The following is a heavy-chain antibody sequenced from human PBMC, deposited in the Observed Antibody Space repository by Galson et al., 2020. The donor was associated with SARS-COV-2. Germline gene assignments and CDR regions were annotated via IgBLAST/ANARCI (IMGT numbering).Heavy chain of an antibody. CDR3: VKGHRRVRGSISYYYYYFMDV. D-gene: IGHD3-10*01. CDR1: GFTLTDFA. CDR2: STGVDGNT. V-gene: IGHV3-23*01. Sequence: GGSLRLSCAVSGFTLTDFAMSWVRQAPGKGLEWVSGSTGVDGNTYYADSVKGRFTISRDNSKNTLYLQMHGLRAEDTAVYYCVKGHRRVRGSISYYYYYFMDVWGKGTTVTVSS. J-gene: IGHJ6*03.